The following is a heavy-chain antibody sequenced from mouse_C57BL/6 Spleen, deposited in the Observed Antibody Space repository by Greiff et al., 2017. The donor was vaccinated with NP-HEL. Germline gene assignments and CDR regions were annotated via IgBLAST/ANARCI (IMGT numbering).Heavy chain of an antibody. CDR2: IYPGSGNT. D-gene: IGHD1-1*01. V-gene: IGHV1-76*01. CDR3: ARGITTVVAPYFDY. J-gene: IGHJ2*01. Sequence: QVQLQQSGAELVRPGASVKLSCKASGYTFTDYYINWVKQRPGQGLEWIARIYPGSGNTYYNEKFKGKATLTAEKSSSTAYMQLSSLTSEDSAVDFCARGITTVVAPYFDYWGQGTTLTVSS. CDR1: GYTFTDYY.